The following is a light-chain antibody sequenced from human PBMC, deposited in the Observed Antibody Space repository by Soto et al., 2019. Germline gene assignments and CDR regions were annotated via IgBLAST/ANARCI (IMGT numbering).Light chain of an antibody. J-gene: IGLJ3*02. CDR1: SSNIGNNN. CDR3: AAWDDNLSALL. Sequence: QSVLTQPPSASGTPGQRVTISCSGSSSNIGNNNVYWYQQLPGTAPKLLIYWSNQRPSGVPDRVSGSKSGTSASLAIGGLRSEDEADYYGAAWDDNLSALLFGGGTKLTVL. V-gene: IGLV1-47*01. CDR2: WSN.